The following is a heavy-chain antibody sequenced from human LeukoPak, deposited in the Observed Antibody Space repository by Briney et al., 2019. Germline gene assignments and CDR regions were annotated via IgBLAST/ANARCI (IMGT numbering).Heavy chain of an antibody. CDR3: ARDRNIVVVTAATGWFDP. Sequence: ASVKVSCKASGYTFTSYAISWVRQAPGQGLEWMGWISADNGNTDYAQRFQGRVTMTTDTSTSTAYMELRSLRSDDTAVYYCARDRNIVVVTAATGWFDPWGQGTLVTVSS. V-gene: IGHV1-18*01. D-gene: IGHD2-21*02. J-gene: IGHJ5*02. CDR2: ISADNGNT. CDR1: GYTFTSYA.